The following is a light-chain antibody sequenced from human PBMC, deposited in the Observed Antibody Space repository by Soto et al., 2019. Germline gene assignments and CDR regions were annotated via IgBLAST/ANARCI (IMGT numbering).Light chain of an antibody. CDR2: DVA. CDR1: SSDIGGYNY. CDR3: SSYTSTSTLYV. J-gene: IGLJ1*01. Sequence: QSALTQPASVSGSPGQSITISCTGTSSDIGGYNYVSWYRQHPGKAPELMIYDVANRPSGVSDRFSGSKSGNTASLTISGLQTDDEADYYCSSYTSTSTLYVFGNGTKLTVL. V-gene: IGLV2-14*03.